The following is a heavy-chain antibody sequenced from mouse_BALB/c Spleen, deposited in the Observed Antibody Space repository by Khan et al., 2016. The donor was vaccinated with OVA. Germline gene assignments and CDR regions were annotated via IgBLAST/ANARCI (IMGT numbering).Heavy chain of an antibody. CDR2: IWGGGST. V-gene: IGHV2-6-5*01. J-gene: IGHJ4*01. Sequence: QVQLKESGPGLVAPSQSLSITCTVSGFSLTDYGVSWIRQPPGKGLEWLGVIWGGGSTYYNSALKSRLSISKDNSKSQVFLKMSSLQTDDTAMYYCAEGVCSCYYALDYWGQGTSVTVSS. CDR3: AEGVCSCYYALDY. CDR1: GFSLTDYG.